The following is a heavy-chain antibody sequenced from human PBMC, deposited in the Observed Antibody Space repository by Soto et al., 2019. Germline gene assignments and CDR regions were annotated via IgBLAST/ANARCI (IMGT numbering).Heavy chain of an antibody. CDR2: ISSSSSTI. D-gene: IGHD6-19*01. CDR1: GFTFSSYS. CDR3: ARDRAVAEMYYYYGMDV. Sequence: GGSLRLSCAASGFTFSSYSMNWVRQAPGKGLEWVSYISSSSSTIYYADSVKGRFTISRDNAKNSLYLQMNSLRDEDTAVYYCARDRAVAEMYYYYGMDVWGQGTTVTVSS. J-gene: IGHJ6*02. V-gene: IGHV3-48*02.